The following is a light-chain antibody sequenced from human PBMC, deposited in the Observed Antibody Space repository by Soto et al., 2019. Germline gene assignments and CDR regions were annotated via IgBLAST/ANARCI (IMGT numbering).Light chain of an antibody. V-gene: IGLV1-44*01. CDR2: SNT. Sequence: QSALTQPPSVSETPGQRVTISCSGSSSNIGSNTVNWYRQLPETAPKLLIYSNTQRPSGVPDRFSGSKSVTSASLAISVLQSEDEADYYCAVWDDSLNGCVFGTGTKVTVL. CDR3: AVWDDSLNGCV. CDR1: SSNIGSNT. J-gene: IGLJ1*01.